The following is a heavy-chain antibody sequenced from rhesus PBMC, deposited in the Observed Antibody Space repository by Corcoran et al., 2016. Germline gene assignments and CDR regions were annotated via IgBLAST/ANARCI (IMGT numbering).Heavy chain of an antibody. V-gene: IGHV4-80*01. CDR3: ARSRLYNSLDV. D-gene: IGHD4-17*01. CDR2: VNGNGVIG. CDR1: GTSITVDW. Sequence: QVQLQESGPGLVTPSETLSLTCAVSGTSITVDWWSWIRQPPGKGLEWIGEVNGNGVIGDYSPSRRSRATISNDASKNQFSLRLTSMTAADTAIYYCARSRLYNSLDVWGRGVLVTVSS. J-gene: IGHJ5-2*02.